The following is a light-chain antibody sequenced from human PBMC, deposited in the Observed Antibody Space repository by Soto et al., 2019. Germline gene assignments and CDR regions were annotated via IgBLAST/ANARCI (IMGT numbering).Light chain of an antibody. CDR1: QSVLSSSNNKNY. CDR2: WAS. Sequence: DMVMTQSPDPPAESKNKTPTITFKSSQSVLSSSNNKNYLAWYQQKPGQPPKVVIYWASTRGSGVPDRFSGSGSGTDFTLTISSLQAEDVAVYYCQHYYSSPLTFAGRAEVDI. V-gene: IGKV4-1*01. J-gene: IGKJ4*01. CDR3: QHYYSSPLT.